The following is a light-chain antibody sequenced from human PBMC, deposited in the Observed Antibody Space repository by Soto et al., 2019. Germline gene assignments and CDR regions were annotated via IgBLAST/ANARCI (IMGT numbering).Light chain of an antibody. Sequence: AIRMTQSPSSFSASTGDRVTITCRASQGISSYLAWYQQKPGKAPNLLIYGATTLQSGVPSRFSGSGSGTEFTLTISCLQSEDFATYYCQQYFTYPLTFGGGTKVEIK. CDR2: GAT. J-gene: IGKJ4*01. CDR1: QGISSY. CDR3: QQYFTYPLT. V-gene: IGKV1-8*01.